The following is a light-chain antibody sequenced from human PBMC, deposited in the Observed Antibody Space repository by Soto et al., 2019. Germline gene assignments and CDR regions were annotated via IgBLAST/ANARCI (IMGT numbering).Light chain of an antibody. Sequence: QSALTQPASVSGSPGQSITISCTGTSSDVGDYNYVSWYQQVPGKAPKVMIYDVSNRPSGVSNRFSGSKSGITASLTISGVQAEDEADYYCSSYTSSSTYVFGTGTKLTVL. CDR1: SSDVGDYNY. J-gene: IGLJ1*01. CDR3: SSYTSSSTYV. CDR2: DVS. V-gene: IGLV2-14*03.